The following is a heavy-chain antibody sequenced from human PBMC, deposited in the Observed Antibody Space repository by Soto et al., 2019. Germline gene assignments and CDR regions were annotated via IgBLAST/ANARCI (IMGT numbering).Heavy chain of an antibody. CDR1: GGSISSSSCY. CDR2: IYYSGST. D-gene: IGHD6-19*01. Sequence: SETLSLTCTVPGGSISSSSCYWGWIRQPPGKGLEWIGSIYYSGSTYYNPSLRSRVTISVDTSKNQFSLKLSSVTAADTAVYYCARGGSGWYFPKDYWGQGTLVTVYS. J-gene: IGHJ4*02. CDR3: ARGGSGWYFPKDY. V-gene: IGHV4-39*01.